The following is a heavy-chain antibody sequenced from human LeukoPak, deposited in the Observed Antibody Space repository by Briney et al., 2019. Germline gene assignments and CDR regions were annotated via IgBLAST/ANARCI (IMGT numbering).Heavy chain of an antibody. V-gene: IGHV3-53*01. J-gene: IGHJ4*02. Sequence: GGSLRLSCAASGFTVSSNYMSWVRQAPGKGLEWVSVIYSGGSTYYADSVKGRFTISRDNSKNTLYLQMNSLRAEDTAVYYCARGRDSGSPTHGYRGQGTLVTVSS. CDR2: IYSGGST. CDR3: ARGRDSGSPTHGY. CDR1: GFTVSSNY. D-gene: IGHD1-26*01.